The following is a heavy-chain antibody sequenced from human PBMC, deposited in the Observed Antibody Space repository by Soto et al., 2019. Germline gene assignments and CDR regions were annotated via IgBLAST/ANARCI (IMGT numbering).Heavy chain of an antibody. CDR1: GGTFSSYA. Sequence: KVSCKASGGTFSSYAISWVRQAPGQGLEWMGGIIPIFGTANYAQKFQGRVTITADESTSTAYMELSSLRSEDTAVYYCARGIARLSPRTINWFDPWGQGTLVTVSS. J-gene: IGHJ5*02. CDR2: IIPIFGTA. V-gene: IGHV1-69*01. CDR3: ARGIARLSPRTINWFDP. D-gene: IGHD3-16*02.